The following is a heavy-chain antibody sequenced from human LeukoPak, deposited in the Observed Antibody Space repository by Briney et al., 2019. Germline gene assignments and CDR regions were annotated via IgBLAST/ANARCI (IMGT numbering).Heavy chain of an antibody. CDR1: GFTFSSYS. V-gene: IGHV3-21*01. D-gene: IGHD3-10*01. J-gene: IGHJ4*02. Sequence: GGSLRLSCAASGFTFSSYSMNWVRQAPGKGLEWVSSISSSSSYIYYADSVKGRFTISRDNAKNSLYLQMNSLRAEDTAVYYCARERSRSQFRVYPVDYWAREPWSPSPQ. CDR3: ARERSRSQFRVYPVDY. CDR2: ISSSSSYI.